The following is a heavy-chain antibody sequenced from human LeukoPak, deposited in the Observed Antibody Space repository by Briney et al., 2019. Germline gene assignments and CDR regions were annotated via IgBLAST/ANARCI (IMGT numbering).Heavy chain of an antibody. V-gene: IGHV4-59*01. CDR3: ARAPTYGGTAYWYFDL. J-gene: IGHJ2*01. CDR1: GGSISSDY. Sequence: SEALSLTCIVSGGSISSDYWSWSRQPPGKGLEWIGYIYYSGSTNYNPSLKSRVTISVDTSKNQFSLKLSSVTAADTAVYYCARAPTYGGTAYWYFDLWGRGTLVTVSS. D-gene: IGHD4-23*01. CDR2: IYYSGST.